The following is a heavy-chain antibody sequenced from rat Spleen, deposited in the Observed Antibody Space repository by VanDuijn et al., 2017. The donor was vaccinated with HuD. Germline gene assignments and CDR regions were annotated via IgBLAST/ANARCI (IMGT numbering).Heavy chain of an antibody. CDR2: IGTDGINT. V-gene: IGHV5-20*01. D-gene: IGHD1-9*01. CDR3: TTSDYGYNSYFDY. Sequence: EVQLVESDGGLVQPGRSLKLSCAASGFTFSDYYMAWVRQAPTKGLEWVASIGTDGINTYYRDSVKGRFTVSRDNAKSSLYLQMDSLRSEDTATYYCTTSDYGYNSYFDYWGQGVMVTVSS. CDR1: GFTFSDYY. J-gene: IGHJ2*01.